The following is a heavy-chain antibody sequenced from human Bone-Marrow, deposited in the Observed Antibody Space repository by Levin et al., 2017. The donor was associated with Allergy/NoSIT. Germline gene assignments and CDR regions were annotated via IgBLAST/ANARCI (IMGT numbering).Heavy chain of an antibody. J-gene: IGHJ4*02. CDR1: GFTFSSYA. D-gene: IGHD6-13*01. V-gene: IGHV3-30-3*02. CDR3: AKTGTAFGTNFYFDD. Sequence: GGSLRLSCAASGFTFSSYAMHWVRQAPGKGLEWVAVISYDGSNEYYADSVEGRFTISRDNSKNTLYLQMNSLRAEDTALYYCAKTGTAFGTNFYFDDWGQGVLVTVSS. CDR2: ISYDGSNE.